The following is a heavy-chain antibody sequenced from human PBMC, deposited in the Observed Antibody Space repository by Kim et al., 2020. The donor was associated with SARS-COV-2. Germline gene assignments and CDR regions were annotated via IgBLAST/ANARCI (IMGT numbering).Heavy chain of an antibody. CDR2: ISATASGS. CDR3: AKEQRSRVALGGYYFDS. D-gene: IGHD1-26*01. CDR1: GFTFGSYA. Sequence: GGSLRLSCAASGFTFGSYAMSWVRLAPGKGLEWVSGISATASGSFYGDSVKGRFTISRDNSRNTLYLQMNSLRVEDTAVYFCAKEQRSRVALGGYYFDS. J-gene: IGHJ4*01. V-gene: IGHV3-23*01.